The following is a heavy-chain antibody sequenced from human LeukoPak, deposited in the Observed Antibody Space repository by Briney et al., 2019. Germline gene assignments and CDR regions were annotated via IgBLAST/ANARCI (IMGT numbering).Heavy chain of an antibody. J-gene: IGHJ4*02. CDR2: IWYDGSNK. D-gene: IGHD2/OR15-2a*01. CDR1: GFTFSSYG. CDR3: AREGPRGNSQFDY. V-gene: IGHV3-33*01. Sequence: PGRSLRLSCAASGFTFSSYGMHWVRQAPGKGLGWVAVIWYDGSNKYYADSVKGRFTISRDNSKNTLYLQMNSLRAEDTAEYYCAREGPRGNSQFDYWGQGTLVTVSS.